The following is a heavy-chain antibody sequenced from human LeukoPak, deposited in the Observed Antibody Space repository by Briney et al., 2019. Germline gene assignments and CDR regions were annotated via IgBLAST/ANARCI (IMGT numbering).Heavy chain of an antibody. V-gene: IGHV3-30*18. Sequence: GGSLRLSCAASGFTFSTYGMPWVRQAPGKGLEWVAVISYGGSNKYYAESVKGRFTISRDNSKNTLYLQMNSLRAEDTAVYYCVKDRGYVTYDFDHWGQGTLVTVSS. J-gene: IGHJ4*02. D-gene: IGHD5-12*01. CDR3: VKDRGYVTYDFDH. CDR1: GFTFSTYG. CDR2: ISYGGSNK.